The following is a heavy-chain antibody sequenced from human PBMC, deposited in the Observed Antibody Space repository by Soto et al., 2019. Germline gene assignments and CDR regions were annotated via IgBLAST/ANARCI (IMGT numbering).Heavy chain of an antibody. CDR3: ARSGYSSGWYNDY. Sequence: QLQLQESGPGLVKPSETLSLTCTVSGGSISSSSYYWGWIRQPPGKGLEWIGSIYYSGSTYYNPSLKSRVTISVDTSKNQFSLKLSSVTAADTAVYYCARSGYSSGWYNDYWGQGTLVTVSS. J-gene: IGHJ4*02. CDR1: GGSISSSSYY. V-gene: IGHV4-39*01. CDR2: IYYSGST. D-gene: IGHD6-19*01.